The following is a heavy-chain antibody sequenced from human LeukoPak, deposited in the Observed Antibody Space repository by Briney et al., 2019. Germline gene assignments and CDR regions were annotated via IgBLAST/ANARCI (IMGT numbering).Heavy chain of an antibody. CDR1: GGTFSSHA. CDR3: ARPRTYYDSWSGYPPFDY. J-gene: IGHJ4*02. D-gene: IGHD3-3*01. CDR2: IIPWSSTT. V-gene: IGHV1-69*13. Sequence: SVKVSCKASGGTFSSHAINWVRQAPGQGLEWMGGIIPWSSTTKYAQKFQGRVTITADESTSTAFMELSSLRSEDTAVYYCARPRTYYDSWSGYPPFDYWGQGTLVTVSS.